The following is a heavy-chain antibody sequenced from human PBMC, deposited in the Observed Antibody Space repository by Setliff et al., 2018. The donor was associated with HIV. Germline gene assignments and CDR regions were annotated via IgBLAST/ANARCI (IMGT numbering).Heavy chain of an antibody. CDR3: ARLTTTYYYDSSAYYHPV. Sequence: SETLSLTCAVYGGSFSGYYWSWIRQSPGKGLEWIGEINYGRTTNYNPSLESRVTISVDTSKNQFSLKLSSVTAADTAVFYCARLTTTYYYDSSAYYHPVWGQGTLVTVSS. CDR2: INYGRTT. V-gene: IGHV4-34*01. J-gene: IGHJ4*02. D-gene: IGHD3-22*01. CDR1: GGSFSGYY.